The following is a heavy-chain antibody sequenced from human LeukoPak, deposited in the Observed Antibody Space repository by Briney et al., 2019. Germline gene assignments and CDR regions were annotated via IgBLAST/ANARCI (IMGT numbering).Heavy chain of an antibody. CDR3: ARDRRRYYYDSSGYDY. J-gene: IGHJ4*02. CDR2: IYHSGST. Sequence: PSETLSLTCSVSGGSLSSNSYYWGWIRQPPGKGLEWIGEIYHSGSTNYNPSLKSRVTISVDKSKNQFSLKLSSVTAADTAVYYCARDRRRYYYDSSGYDYWGQGTLVTVSS. V-gene: IGHV4-39*07. CDR1: GGSLSSNSYY. D-gene: IGHD3-22*01.